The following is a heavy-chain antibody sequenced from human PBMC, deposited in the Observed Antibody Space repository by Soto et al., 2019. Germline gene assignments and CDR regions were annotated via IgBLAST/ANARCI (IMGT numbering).Heavy chain of an antibody. J-gene: IGHJ4*02. CDR1: GFSFDDYA. CDR2: LNWNSGVI. CDR3: AKEFEKASMGYNFDF. D-gene: IGHD5-12*01. V-gene: IGHV3-9*01. Sequence: GGSLRLSCAASGFSFDDYAMHWVRQAPGKGLEWVAGLNWNSGVIGYADSVKGRFTISRDNAKKSLYLQMNSLRVEDTALYYCAKEFEKASMGYNFDFWGQGALVTVSS.